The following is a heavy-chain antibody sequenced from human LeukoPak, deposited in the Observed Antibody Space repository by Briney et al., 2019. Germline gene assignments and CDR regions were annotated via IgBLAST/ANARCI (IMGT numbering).Heavy chain of an antibody. CDR1: GYTFTSYG. Sequence: GASVKVSCKASGYTFTSYGISWVRQAPGQGLEWMGWISAYNGNTNYAQKFQGRVTMTRDTSISTAYMELSRLRSDDTAVYYCARVGKIVGATSGWFDPWGQGTLVTVSS. D-gene: IGHD1-26*01. V-gene: IGHV1-18*01. CDR3: ARVGKIVGATSGWFDP. J-gene: IGHJ5*02. CDR2: ISAYNGNT.